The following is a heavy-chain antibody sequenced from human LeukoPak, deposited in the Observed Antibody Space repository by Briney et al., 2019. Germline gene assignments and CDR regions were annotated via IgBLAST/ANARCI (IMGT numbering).Heavy chain of an antibody. CDR2: ISWNSGSI. Sequence: GGSLRLSCAASGFTFDDYAMHWVRQAPGKGLEWVSGISWNSGSIGYADSVKGRFTISRDNSKNSLYLQMNSLRTEDTALYYCAKGYSSSWYGYYFDYWGQGTLVTVSS. D-gene: IGHD6-13*01. V-gene: IGHV3-9*01. J-gene: IGHJ4*02. CDR3: AKGYSSSWYGYYFDY. CDR1: GFTFDDYA.